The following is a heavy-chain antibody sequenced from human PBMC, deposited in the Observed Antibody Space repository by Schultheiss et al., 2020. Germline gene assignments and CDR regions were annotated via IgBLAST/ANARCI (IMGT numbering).Heavy chain of an antibody. CDR3: ASKWGGRYSGYDWYFDL. CDR1: GYTFTSYD. V-gene: IGHV1-8*01. CDR2: MNPNSGNT. D-gene: IGHD5-12*01. Sequence: ASVQVSVKASGYTFTSYDINWVRQATGQGLEWMGWMNPNSGNTGYAQKFQGRVTMTRNTSISTAYMELSSLRSEDTAVYYCASKWGGRYSGYDWYFDLWGHGTLVTVSS. J-gene: IGHJ2*01.